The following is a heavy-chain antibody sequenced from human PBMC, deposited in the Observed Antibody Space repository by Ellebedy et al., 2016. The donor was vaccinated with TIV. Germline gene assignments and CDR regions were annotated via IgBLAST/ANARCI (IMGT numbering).Heavy chain of an antibody. J-gene: IGHJ3*02. V-gene: IGHV1-69*04. D-gene: IGHD5-18*01. CDR3: ASNPTWIQLWLDAFDI. CDR1: GGTFSSYA. CDR2: IIPILGIA. Sequence: AASVKVSCKASGGTFSSYAISWVRQAPGQGLEWMGRIIPILGIANYAQKFQGRVTITADKSTSTAYMELSSLRSEDTAVYYCASNPTWIQLWLDAFDIWGQGTMVTVSS.